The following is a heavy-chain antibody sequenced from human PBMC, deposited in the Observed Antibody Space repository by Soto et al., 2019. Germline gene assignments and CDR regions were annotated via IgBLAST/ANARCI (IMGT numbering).Heavy chain of an antibody. CDR3: AIIATVTTRMDV. Sequence: QVQLQESGPGLVKPSQTLSLTCTVSGGSISSGGYYWSWIRQHPGKGLEWIGYIYYSGSAYYNPSLKSRVTISVDTSKNQFSLKLSSVTAADTAVYYCAIIATVTTRMDVWGQGTTVTVSS. CDR2: IYYSGSA. CDR1: GGSISSGGYY. J-gene: IGHJ6*02. D-gene: IGHD4-17*01. V-gene: IGHV4-31*03.